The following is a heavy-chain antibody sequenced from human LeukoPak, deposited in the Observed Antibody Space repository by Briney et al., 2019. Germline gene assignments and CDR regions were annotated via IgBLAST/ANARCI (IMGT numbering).Heavy chain of an antibody. V-gene: IGHV1-18*01. J-gene: IGHJ4*02. Sequence: ASVKVSCKASGYTFTSYGISWVRQAPGQGLEWMGWISAYNGNTNYAQKLQGRVTMTTDTSTSTAYMELRSLRSDDTAVYYCARELGYYDYVWGSYGVDYWGQGTLVTVSS. CDR1: GYTFTSYG. CDR2: ISAYNGNT. D-gene: IGHD3-16*01. CDR3: ARELGYYDYVWGSYGVDY.